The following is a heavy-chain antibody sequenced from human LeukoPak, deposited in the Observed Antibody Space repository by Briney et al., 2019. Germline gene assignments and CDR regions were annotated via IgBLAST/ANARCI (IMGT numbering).Heavy chain of an antibody. Sequence: SETLSLTCTVSGGSISSYYWSWIRQPAGKGLEWIGRIYTSGSTNYNPSLKSRVTMSVDTSKNQFSLKLSSVTAADTAVYYCARDHNYDISTGYYKTQRDYGMDVWGQGTTVTVSS. J-gene: IGHJ6*02. CDR3: ARDHNYDISTGYYKTQRDYGMDV. V-gene: IGHV4-4*07. CDR2: IYTSGST. CDR1: GGSISSYY. D-gene: IGHD3-9*01.